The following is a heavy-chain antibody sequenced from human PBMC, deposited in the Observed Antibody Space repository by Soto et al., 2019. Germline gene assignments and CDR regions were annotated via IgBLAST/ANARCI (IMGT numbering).Heavy chain of an antibody. J-gene: IGHJ6*02. Sequence: NPSETLSLTCAVYGGSFSGYYWSWIRQPPGKGLEWIGEINHSGSTNYNPSLKSRVTISVDTSKNQFSLKLSSVTAADTAVYYCARGLLLWFGEFGYYYYGMDVWGQGTTVTVSS. CDR1: GGSFSGYY. CDR3: ARGLLLWFGEFGYYYYGMDV. D-gene: IGHD3-10*01. CDR2: INHSGST. V-gene: IGHV4-34*01.